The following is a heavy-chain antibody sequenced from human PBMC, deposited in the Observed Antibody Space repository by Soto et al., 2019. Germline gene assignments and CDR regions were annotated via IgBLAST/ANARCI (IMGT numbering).Heavy chain of an antibody. CDR2: ISAYNGNT. V-gene: IGHV1-18*01. CDR3: ARDGDSTNKAPFDY. Sequence: ASVKVSCKASGYTFTSYGISWVRQAPGQGLEWMGWISAYNGNTNYAQKLQGRVTMTTDTSTSTAYMELRSQRSDDTAVYYCARDGDSTNKAPFDYWGQGTLVTVSS. J-gene: IGHJ4*02. D-gene: IGHD2-2*01. CDR1: GYTFTSYG.